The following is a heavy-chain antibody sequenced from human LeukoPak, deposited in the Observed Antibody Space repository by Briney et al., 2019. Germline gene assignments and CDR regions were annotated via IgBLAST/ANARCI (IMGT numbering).Heavy chain of an antibody. V-gene: IGHV5-51*01. CDR3: ARPPAAADTLSNWYFDL. CDR1: GFSFTGHW. Sequence: GESLKISCKGSGFSFTGHWIGWVRQLPGKGLEWMGIIYGGDSDTRYSPSFQGQVTISADKSITTAYLQWSSLKTSDTAMYYCARPPAAADTLSNWYFDLWGRGTLVTASS. D-gene: IGHD6-13*01. J-gene: IGHJ2*01. CDR2: IYGGDSDT.